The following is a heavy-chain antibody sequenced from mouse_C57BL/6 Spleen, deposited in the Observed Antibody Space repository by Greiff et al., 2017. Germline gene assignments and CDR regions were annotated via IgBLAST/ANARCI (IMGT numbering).Heavy chain of an antibody. J-gene: IGHJ4*01. CDR1: GYTFTTYP. CDR3: ARRATVVSAGYYAMDY. V-gene: IGHV1-47*01. D-gene: IGHD1-1*01. Sequence: VQLQQSGAELVKPGASVKMSCKASGYTFTTYPIEWMKQNHGKSLEWIGNFHPYNDDTKYNEKLKGKATLTVEKSSSTVYLELSRFTSDDSAVYYCARRATVVSAGYYAMDYWGQGTSVTVSS. CDR2: FHPYNDDT.